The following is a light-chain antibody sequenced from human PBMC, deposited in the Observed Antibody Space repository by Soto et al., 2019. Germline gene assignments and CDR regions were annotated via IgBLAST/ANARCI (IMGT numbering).Light chain of an antibody. CDR1: SSDVGGYNY. Sequence: QSVLTQPASVSGSPGQSITISCTGTSSDVGGYNYVSWYQQHPGKAPKLMIYDVSNRPSGVSNRFSGSKSGNTASLTISGLQAEDEADYYSSSYTSSSTLHYVFGTGTKVTVL. CDR3: SSYTSSSTLHYV. CDR2: DVS. V-gene: IGLV2-14*01. J-gene: IGLJ1*01.